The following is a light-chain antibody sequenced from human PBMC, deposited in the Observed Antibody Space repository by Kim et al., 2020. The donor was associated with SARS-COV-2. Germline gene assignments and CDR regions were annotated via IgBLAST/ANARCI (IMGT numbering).Light chain of an antibody. CDR1: QSISSW. CDR2: KAS. J-gene: IGKJ4*01. CDR3: QQYNSYSGA. V-gene: IGKV1-5*03. Sequence: DIQMTQSPSTLSASPGERATITCRASQSISSWLAWYQQKPGKAPKLLIYKASSLESGVPSRFSGSGSGTEFTLTISSLQSDDFATYYCQQYNSYSGAFGGGTKVDIK.